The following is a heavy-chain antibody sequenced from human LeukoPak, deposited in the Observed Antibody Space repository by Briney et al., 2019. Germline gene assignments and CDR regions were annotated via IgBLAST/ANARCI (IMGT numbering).Heavy chain of an antibody. CDR2: INPNSGGT. V-gene: IGHV1-2*02. CDR3: ARHPGKVTNDWYFDL. J-gene: IGHJ2*01. D-gene: IGHD4-23*01. CDR1: GYTLTAYY. Sequence: ASVKVSCKASGYTLTAYYMHWVRQAPGQGLEWMGWINPNSGGTNYAQKFQGRVTMTRDTSITTAYMELSRLSSDDTAVYYCARHPGKVTNDWYFDLWGRGTLVTVSS.